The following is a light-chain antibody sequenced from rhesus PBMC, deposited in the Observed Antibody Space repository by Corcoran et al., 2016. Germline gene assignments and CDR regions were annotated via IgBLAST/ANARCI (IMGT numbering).Light chain of an antibody. CDR2: YAN. V-gene: IGKV1-32*02. CDR1: QGISSY. J-gene: IGKJ3*01. CDR3: QQGNSNPLT. Sequence: DIQMTQSPSSLSASVGDRVTITCRASQGISSYLNWYQQKQGKAPKLLIYYANSLESGVPSRFSGSGSGTDFTLTISSLQPEDFATYYCQQGNSNPLTFGPGTKLDIK.